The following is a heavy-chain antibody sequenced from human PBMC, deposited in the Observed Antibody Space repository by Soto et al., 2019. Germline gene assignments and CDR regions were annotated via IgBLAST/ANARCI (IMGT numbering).Heavy chain of an antibody. Sequence: HPGGSLRLSCAASGFTFSRYGMHWVRQAPGKGLEWVSFISYDVTYTYYADSVKGRFTISRDNSKNTVYLEMNSLRAEDSAVYYCATPPPYDSSGYYYDNWGQGALVTVSS. CDR1: GFTFSRYG. CDR3: ATPPPYDSSGYYYDN. V-gene: IGHV3-30*03. J-gene: IGHJ4*02. CDR2: ISYDVTYT. D-gene: IGHD3-22*01.